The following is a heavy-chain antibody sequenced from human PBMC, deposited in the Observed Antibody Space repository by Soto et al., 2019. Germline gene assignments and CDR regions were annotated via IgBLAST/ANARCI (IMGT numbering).Heavy chain of an antibody. J-gene: IGHJ5*02. D-gene: IGHD6-6*01. Sequence: GGSLRLSCAASGFTFSTYGMHWVRQAPGKGLEWVAVIWYDGSNKYYADSVKGRFTISRDNSKNTLYMQMNSLRAEDTAVYYCARDNWYTNSPTFDPWGQGTLVTVSS. V-gene: IGHV3-33*01. CDR2: IWYDGSNK. CDR1: GFTFSTYG. CDR3: ARDNWYTNSPTFDP.